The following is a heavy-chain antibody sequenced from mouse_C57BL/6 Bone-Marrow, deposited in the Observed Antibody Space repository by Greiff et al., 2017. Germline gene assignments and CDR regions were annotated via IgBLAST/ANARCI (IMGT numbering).Heavy chain of an antibody. J-gene: IGHJ4*01. V-gene: IGHV1-55*01. CDR2: IYPGSGST. Sequence: VQLQQPGAELVKPGASVTMSCKASGYPFTSYWITWVKQRPGQGLEWIGDIYPGSGSTNYNEKFKSKATLTVDTSSSTAYMQLSSLTSEDSAVYYCARGPLAYYAMDYWGQGTSVTVSS. CDR1: GYPFTSYW. CDR3: ARGPLAYYAMDY.